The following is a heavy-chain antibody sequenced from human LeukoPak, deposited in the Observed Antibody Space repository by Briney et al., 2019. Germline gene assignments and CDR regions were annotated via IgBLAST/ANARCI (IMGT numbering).Heavy chain of an antibody. CDR2: ISSSSDTI. V-gene: IGHV3-48*01. CDR3: ARDKPYSGSSYDFDF. D-gene: IGHD1-26*01. J-gene: IGHJ4*02. CDR1: GFTFSTYN. Sequence: GGSLRLSCAASGFTFSTYNMNWVRQAPGKGVEWVSSISSSSDTIYYADSVKGRFTISRDNAKNSLNLQMSSLRAEDTAVYYCARDKPYSGSSYDFDFWGQGTLVTVSS.